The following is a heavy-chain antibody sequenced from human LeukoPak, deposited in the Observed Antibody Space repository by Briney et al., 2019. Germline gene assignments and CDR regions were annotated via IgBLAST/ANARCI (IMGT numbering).Heavy chain of an antibody. V-gene: IGHV1-69*06. CDR2: IIPLFGTA. J-gene: IGHJ3*02. CDR1: GGTFSNYA. CDR3: ATYITHDAFDI. D-gene: IGHD3-10*01. Sequence: GASVKVSCKASGGTFSNYAISWVRQAPGQGLEWMGGIIPLFGTANYAQKFQGRVTITADRSTSTAYMELSSLRSEDTAVYYCATYITHDAFDIWGQGTMVTVSS.